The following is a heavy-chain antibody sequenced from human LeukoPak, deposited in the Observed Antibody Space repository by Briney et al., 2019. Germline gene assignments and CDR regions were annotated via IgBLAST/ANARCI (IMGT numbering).Heavy chain of an antibody. V-gene: IGHV1-69*06. J-gene: IGHJ4*02. D-gene: IGHD3-9*01. CDR2: IIPIFGTA. CDR1: GGTFSSYA. Sequence: GASVKVSCKASGGTFSSYAISWVRQAPGQGLEWMGGIIPIFGTANYAQKFQGRVTITADKSTSTAYMELSSLRSEDTAVYYCARDTRYFDWPHDYWGQGTLVTVSS. CDR3: ARDTRYFDWPHDY.